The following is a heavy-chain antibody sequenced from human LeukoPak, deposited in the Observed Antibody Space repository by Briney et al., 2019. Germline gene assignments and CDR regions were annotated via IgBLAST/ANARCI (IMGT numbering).Heavy chain of an antibody. J-gene: IGHJ6*04. CDR2: ISRSGDTI. CDR1: GCCFRQQY. D-gene: IGHD4-11*01. V-gene: IGHV3-11*01. CDR3: SIVVCATNIQYSHHLDV. Sequence: GGSLRLSCPASGCCFRQQYMVLIGQAPGRGLEWVSSISRSGDTIRYADSVKGRFTISRDNPKNSLYLQMNSLTTADTAVYFCSIVVCATNIQYSHHLDVWGKGTTVTVSS.